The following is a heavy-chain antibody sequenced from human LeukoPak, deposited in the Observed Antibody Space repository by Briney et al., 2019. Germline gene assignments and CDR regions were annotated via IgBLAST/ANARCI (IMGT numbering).Heavy chain of an antibody. CDR3: ARDLGYCSGGSCYENWFDP. D-gene: IGHD2-15*01. CDR2: ISSSGSTI. V-gene: IGHV3-11*04. Sequence: GGSLRLSCAASGFTFTDYYMSWIRQAPGKGLEWLSYISSSGSTIYYADSVKGRFTISRDNAKNSLYLQMNSLRAEDTAVYYCARDLGYCSGGSCYENWFDPWGQGTLVTVSS. CDR1: GFTFTDYY. J-gene: IGHJ5*02.